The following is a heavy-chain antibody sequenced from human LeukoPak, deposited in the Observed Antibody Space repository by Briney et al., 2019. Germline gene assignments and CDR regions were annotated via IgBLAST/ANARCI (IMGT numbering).Heavy chain of an antibody. CDR1: GGSFSGYY. CDR2: INHSGST. CDR3: ARGRDVVVVAATPGYYYYMDV. Sequence: SETLSLTCAVYGGSFSGYYWSWIRQPPGKGLEWIGEINHSGSTNYNPSLKSRVTISVDTSKNQFSLKLSSVTAADTAVYYCARGRDVVVVAATPGYYYYMDVWGKGTTVTVSS. J-gene: IGHJ6*03. D-gene: IGHD2-15*01. V-gene: IGHV4-34*01.